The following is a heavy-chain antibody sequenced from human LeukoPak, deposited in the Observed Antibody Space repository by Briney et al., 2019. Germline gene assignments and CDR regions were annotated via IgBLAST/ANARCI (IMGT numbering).Heavy chain of an antibody. V-gene: IGHV4-34*01. CDR2: INHSGST. CDR1: DGSFSGYY. D-gene: IGHD4-17*01. CDR3: ARDRFDYGDYYFDY. J-gene: IGHJ4*02. Sequence: PSETLSLTCAVYDGSFSGYYWSWIRQPPGKGLEWIGEINHSGSTNYNPSLKSRVTISVDTSKNQFSLKLSSVTAADTAVYYCARDRFDYGDYYFDYWGQGTLVTVSS.